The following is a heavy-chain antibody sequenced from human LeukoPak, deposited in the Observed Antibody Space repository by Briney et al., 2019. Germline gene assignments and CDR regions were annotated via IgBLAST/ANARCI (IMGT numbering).Heavy chain of an antibody. Sequence: GASVKVSCKASGYTFTGYYMHWVRQAPGQGLEWMGWINPNSGDTNYAQKFQGRVTMTRDTSISTAYMELSRLRSDDTAVYYCARNGDILTGYYFDYWGQGTLVTVSS. J-gene: IGHJ4*02. CDR1: GYTFTGYY. D-gene: IGHD3-9*01. V-gene: IGHV1-2*02. CDR2: INPNSGDT. CDR3: ARNGDILTGYYFDY.